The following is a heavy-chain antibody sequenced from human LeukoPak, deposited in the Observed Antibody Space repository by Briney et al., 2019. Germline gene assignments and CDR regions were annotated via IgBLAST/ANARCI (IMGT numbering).Heavy chain of an antibody. CDR2: KYARGSS. CDR1: GGSISNYY. Sequence: SETLSLTCTVSGGSISNYYWSWIRQPAGKGLEWIGRKYARGSSTYNPPVQSRVTMSVDTSKNQFSLKLRSVTAADTAVYYCARGRYCSADICTGGDSFDIWGQGTMVSVSS. CDR3: ARGRYCSADICTGGDSFDI. J-gene: IGHJ3*02. V-gene: IGHV4-4*07. D-gene: IGHD2-15*01.